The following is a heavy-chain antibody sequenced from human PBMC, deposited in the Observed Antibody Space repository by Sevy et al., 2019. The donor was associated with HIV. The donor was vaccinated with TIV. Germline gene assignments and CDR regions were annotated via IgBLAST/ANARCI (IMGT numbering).Heavy chain of an antibody. J-gene: IGHJ3*02. CDR2: IYGSGSTT. CDR1: GFTVVSYA. D-gene: IGHD3-22*01. Sequence: GGSLRLSCKPSGFTVVSYAMNWVRQAPGKGLEWVSTIYGSGSTTYHAHSLRGRFSISRDDSKNTLCLQMNSLKTEDTAVYYCAGGRFDSSGSFDAFDIWGQGTMVTVSS. CDR3: AGGRFDSSGSFDAFDI. V-gene: IGHV3-23*01.